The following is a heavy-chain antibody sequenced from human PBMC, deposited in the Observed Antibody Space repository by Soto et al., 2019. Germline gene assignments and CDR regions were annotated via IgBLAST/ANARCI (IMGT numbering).Heavy chain of an antibody. J-gene: IGHJ6*03. D-gene: IGHD3-10*01. CDR1: GFTFSSYS. V-gene: IGHV3-48*01. Sequence: GGSLRLSCAASGFTFSSYSMNWVRQAPGKGLEWVSYISSSSSTIYYADSVKGRFTISRDNAKNSLYLQMNSLRAEDTAVYYCARGGGWRYYGSRYYYYMDVWGKGTTVTVSS. CDR2: ISSSSSTI. CDR3: ARGGGWRYYGSRYYYYMDV.